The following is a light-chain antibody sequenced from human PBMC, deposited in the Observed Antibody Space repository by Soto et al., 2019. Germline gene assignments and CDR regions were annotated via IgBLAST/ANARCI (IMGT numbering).Light chain of an antibody. V-gene: IGLV1-40*01. Sequence: QSVLTQPPSVSGAPGQRVTISCTESGSNIGAGYDINWYQQLPGTAPKLLIYGNTNRPSGVPDRFSGSKSGTSASLAITGLQAEDEADYYCRSYDSSLSTSVFGGGTKLTVL. CDR1: GSNIGAGYD. J-gene: IGLJ3*02. CDR3: RSYDSSLSTSV. CDR2: GNT.